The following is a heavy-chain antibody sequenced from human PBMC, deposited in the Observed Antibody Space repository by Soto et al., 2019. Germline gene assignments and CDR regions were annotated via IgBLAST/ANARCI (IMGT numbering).Heavy chain of an antibody. Sequence: ASVKVSCKASGYTFTGYYMHWVRQAPGQGLEWMGWINPNSGGTNYAQKFQGWVTMTRDTSISTAYMELSRLRSDDTAVYYCARGRSQLELRFNWFDPWGQGTLVTVSS. V-gene: IGHV1-2*04. CDR1: GYTFTGYY. D-gene: IGHD1-7*01. CDR2: INPNSGGT. CDR3: ARGRSQLELRFNWFDP. J-gene: IGHJ5*02.